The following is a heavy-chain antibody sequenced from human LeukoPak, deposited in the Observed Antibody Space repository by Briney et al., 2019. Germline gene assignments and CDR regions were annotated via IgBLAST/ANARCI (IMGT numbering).Heavy chain of an antibody. CDR1: GFTVSSNS. Sequence: PGGCLRLSCAASGFTVSSNSTSWVRPAPGKGLEWVSVIYSGGSTFYADSVKGRFTISRDNSKNTLYLQMNSLRAEDTAVYYCARKHYYDSSGFFPPMDYWGQGTLVTVSS. CDR2: IYSGGST. V-gene: IGHV3-66*01. J-gene: IGHJ4*02. CDR3: ARKHYYDSSGFFPPMDY. D-gene: IGHD3-22*01.